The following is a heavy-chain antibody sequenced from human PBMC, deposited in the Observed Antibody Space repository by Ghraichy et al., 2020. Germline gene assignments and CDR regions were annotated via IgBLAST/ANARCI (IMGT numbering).Heavy chain of an antibody. Sequence: SVKVSCKVSGGTFSSYAISWVRQAPGQGLEWMGGIIPIFVTPKYAQKFQGRVTITADESTSTAYMELSSLRSEDTAVYYCGRDGDDRCSNTRCYGGIDYWGQGTLVTVSS. J-gene: IGHJ4*02. CDR1: GGTFSSYA. CDR2: IIPIFVTP. D-gene: IGHD2-2*01. CDR3: GRDGDDRCSNTRCYGGIDY. V-gene: IGHV1-69*13.